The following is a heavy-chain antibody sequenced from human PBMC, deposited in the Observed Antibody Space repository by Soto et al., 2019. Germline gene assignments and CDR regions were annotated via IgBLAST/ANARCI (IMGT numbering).Heavy chain of an antibody. CDR2: INTNGGST. Sequence: QVQLVQSGAELKNPGASVKVSCKASGYTFTSFYIHWVRQAPGQGLEWMSIINTNGGSTNYAQNLQGRVTLTRDTSTNTVYMELSSLRSEDTAVYYCARGLTSGDYWGQGTLVTVSS. CDR3: ARGLTSGDY. J-gene: IGHJ4*02. V-gene: IGHV1-46*01. CDR1: GYTFTSFY.